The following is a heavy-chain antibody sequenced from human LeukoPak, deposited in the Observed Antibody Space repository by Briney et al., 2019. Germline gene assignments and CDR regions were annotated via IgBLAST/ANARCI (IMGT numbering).Heavy chain of an antibody. CDR2: ISGSGGST. D-gene: IGHD3-22*01. Sequence: GGSLRLFCAASGFTFSSYAMSWLRRAPGKGLEWVSAISGSGGSTYYADSVKGRFTISRDNSKNTLYLQMNSLRAEDTAVYYCASQRQTYYYDSSGRFDYWGQGTLVTVSS. J-gene: IGHJ4*02. CDR3: ASQRQTYYYDSSGRFDY. CDR1: GFTFSSYA. V-gene: IGHV3-23*01.